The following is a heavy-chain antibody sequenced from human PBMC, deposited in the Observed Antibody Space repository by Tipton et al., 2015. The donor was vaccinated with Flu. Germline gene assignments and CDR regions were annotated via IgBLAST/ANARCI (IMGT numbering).Heavy chain of an antibody. CDR3: AKDNDPSNVPHY. D-gene: IGHD1-1*01. CDR2: IRHYVTNT. V-gene: IGHV3-30*02. Sequence: SLRLSCVASGFTFSNYGLHWVRQAPGKRLEWVALIRHYVTNTYYVDSVRGRFTISIDNSKNTVYLQMNNLRGEDTAVYYCAKDNDPSNVPHYWGQGTLVTVSS. J-gene: IGHJ4*02. CDR1: GFTFSNYG.